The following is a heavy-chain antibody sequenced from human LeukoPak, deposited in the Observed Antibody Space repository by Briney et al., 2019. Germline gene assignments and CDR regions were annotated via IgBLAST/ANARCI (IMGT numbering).Heavy chain of an antibody. V-gene: IGHV3-9*01. D-gene: IGHD4-17*01. CDR2: ISWNSGSI. CDR1: GFTFDDYA. J-gene: IGHJ3*02. Sequence: PGGSLRLSCAASGFTFDDYAMHWVRQAPGKGLEWVSGISWNSGSIGYADSVKGRFTISRDNAKNSLYLQMNSLRAEDTALYYCAKDMALYGRPERGAFDIWGQGTMVTVSS. CDR3: AKDMALYGRPERGAFDI.